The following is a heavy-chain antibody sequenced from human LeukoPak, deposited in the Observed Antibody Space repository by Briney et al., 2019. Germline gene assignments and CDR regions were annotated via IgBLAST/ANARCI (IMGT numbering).Heavy chain of an antibody. V-gene: IGHV3-7*01. D-gene: IGHD2/OR15-2a*01. CDR2: TNEHETEK. CDR1: GFTFDDYG. J-gene: IGHJ4*02. CDR3: AREPTLGY. Sequence: GGSLRLSCAASGFTFDDYGMSWVRQAPGKGLEWVGQTNEHETEKYYGDAVRGRFTIYRDNAKNSLYLQMNSLRPEDTAVYYCAREPTLGYWGQGSLVTASS.